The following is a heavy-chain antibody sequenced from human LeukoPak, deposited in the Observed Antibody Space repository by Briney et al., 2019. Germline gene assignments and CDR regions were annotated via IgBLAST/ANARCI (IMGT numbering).Heavy chain of an antibody. CDR2: ISYDGSNK. J-gene: IGHJ6*03. D-gene: IGHD4-17*01. Sequence: GSLRLSCAASGFTFSSYGMHWVRQAPGKGLEWVAVISYDGSNKYYADSVKGRFTISRDNSKNTLYLQMNSLRAEDTAVYYCAKFGDYGDRAWGYYYYYMDVWGKGTTVTVSS. CDR3: AKFGDYGDRAWGYYYYYMDV. CDR1: GFTFSSYG. V-gene: IGHV3-30*18.